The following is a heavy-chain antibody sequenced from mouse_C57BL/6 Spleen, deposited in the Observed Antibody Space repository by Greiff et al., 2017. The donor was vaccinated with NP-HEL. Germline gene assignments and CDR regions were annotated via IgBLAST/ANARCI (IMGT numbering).Heavy chain of an antibody. D-gene: IGHD3-2*02. J-gene: IGHJ3*01. CDR3: TRGGVSSGPFAY. V-gene: IGHV1-15*01. CDR1: GYTFTDYE. Sequence: QVQLQQSGAELVRPGASVTLSCKASGYTFTDYEMHWVKQTPVHGLEWIGAIHPETGGTAYNQKFTGKAILTADKSSSTAYMALRSLTSEDSAVYYCTRGGVSSGPFAYWGQGTLVTVSA. CDR2: IHPETGGT.